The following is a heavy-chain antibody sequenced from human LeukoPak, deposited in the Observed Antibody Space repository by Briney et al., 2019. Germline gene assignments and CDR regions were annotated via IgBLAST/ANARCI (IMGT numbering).Heavy chain of an antibody. V-gene: IGHV4-31*03. J-gene: IGHJ4*02. Sequence: SETLSLTCTVSGGSISSGGYYWSWIRQHPGKGLEWIGYIYYSGSTYYNPSLKSRVTISLDTSKNQFSLKLSSVTAADTAVYYCARDVSSGRGVDYWGQGTLVTVSS. CDR2: IYYSGST. D-gene: IGHD3-22*01. CDR1: GGSISSGGYY. CDR3: ARDVSSGRGVDY.